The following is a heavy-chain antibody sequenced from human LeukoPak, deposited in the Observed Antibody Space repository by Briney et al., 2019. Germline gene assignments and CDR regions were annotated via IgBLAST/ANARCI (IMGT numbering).Heavy chain of an antibody. J-gene: IGHJ4*02. CDR1: GGSIFSYY. CDR2: VYYSGST. D-gene: IGHD2-21*01. Sequence: PSETLSLTCTVSGGSIFSYYWSWIRQPPGKGLEWMGYVYYSGSTNYNPSLKSRVTISVDTSKNQFSLRVSSVTAADTAVYYCARHLNNCGDDCYIFDYWGQGTLVTVSS. CDR3: ARHLNNCGDDCYIFDY. V-gene: IGHV4-59*08.